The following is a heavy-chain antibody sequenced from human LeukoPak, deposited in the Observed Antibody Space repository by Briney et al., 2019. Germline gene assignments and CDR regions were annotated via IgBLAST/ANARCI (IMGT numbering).Heavy chain of an antibody. CDR3: ARDRGGNWPSSPNKNWFDP. Sequence: ASVTVSFKSSVYTFTSYDINWVRQAPGQGRAWMGWMNPNSGNTGFAQKFQGRLTITINTSISTAYMELSSLRSEDTAVYYCARDRGGNWPSSPNKNWFDPWGQGTLVTVSS. CDR2: MNPNSGNT. CDR1: VYTFTSYD. V-gene: IGHV1-8*03. D-gene: IGHD6-13*01. J-gene: IGHJ5*02.